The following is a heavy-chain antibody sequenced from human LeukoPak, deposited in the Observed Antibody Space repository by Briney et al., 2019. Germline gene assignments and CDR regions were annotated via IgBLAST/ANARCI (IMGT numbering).Heavy chain of an antibody. CDR1: GFTFDDYA. Sequence: PGGSLRLSCAASGFTFDDYAMHWVRKAPGKGLKGVSGISWNSGSIGYADSVKGRFTISRDNAKNSLYLQMNSLRAEDTALYYCAKDSSGYYLGAFDIWGQGTVVTVSS. CDR2: ISWNSGSI. J-gene: IGHJ3*02. CDR3: AKDSSGYYLGAFDI. V-gene: IGHV3-9*01. D-gene: IGHD3-22*01.